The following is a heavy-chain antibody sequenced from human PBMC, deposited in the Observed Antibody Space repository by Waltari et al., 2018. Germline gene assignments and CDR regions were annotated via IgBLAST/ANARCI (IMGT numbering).Heavy chain of an antibody. V-gene: IGHV4-4*07. CDR1: GASLSSYY. CDR2: VYRRGTT. Sequence: QVQLQESGPGLVKPSQTLSLTCTVSGASLSSYYWNWIRQPAGKGLEWIGRVYRRGTTNYSPSLESRVTRSGDTCKNHFSLNLTSGTAADTGVYFCARGRSLWRSLNWFDSWGPGTLFTVYS. D-gene: IGHD3-16*01. J-gene: IGHJ5*01. CDR3: ARGRSLWRSLNWFDS.